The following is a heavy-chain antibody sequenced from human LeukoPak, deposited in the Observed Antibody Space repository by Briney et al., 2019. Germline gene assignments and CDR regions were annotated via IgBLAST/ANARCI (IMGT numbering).Heavy chain of an antibody. CDR2: INSDGSST. CDR1: GFTFSSYW. CDR3: VWFGELFETNYYYYGMDV. V-gene: IGHV3-74*01. D-gene: IGHD3-10*01. Sequence: GGSLRLSCAASGFTFSSYWMHWVRQAPGKGLGWVSRINSDGSSTSYADSVKGRFTISRDNAKNTLYLQMNSLRAEDTAVYYCVWFGELFETNYYYYGMDVWGQGTTVTVSS. J-gene: IGHJ6*02.